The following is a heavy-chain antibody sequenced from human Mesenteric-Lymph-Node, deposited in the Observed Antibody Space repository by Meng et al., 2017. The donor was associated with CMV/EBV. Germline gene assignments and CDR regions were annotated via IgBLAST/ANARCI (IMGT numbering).Heavy chain of an antibody. Sequence: GSLRLSCTVSAGPLSSRSYYWGWIRQPPGKGLEWIGNIYYTGSTYYNPSLKSRVTISEDPSQNQFSLKLSSVTAADTAVYYCATRAVVPAAIGHYFDSWGQGTLVTVSS. D-gene: IGHD2-2*01. V-gene: IGHV4-39*01. CDR2: IYYTGST. J-gene: IGHJ4*02. CDR3: ATRAVVPAAIGHYFDS. CDR1: AGPLSSRSYY.